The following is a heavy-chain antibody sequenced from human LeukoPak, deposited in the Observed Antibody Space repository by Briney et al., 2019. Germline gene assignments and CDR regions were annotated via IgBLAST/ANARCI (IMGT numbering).Heavy chain of an antibody. Sequence: PGGSLRLSCAASGFTFSSYAMHWVRQAPGKGLEWVAVISYDGSNKYYADSVKGRFTISRDNSKNTLYLQMNSLRAEDTAVYYCAREQQWLDYYYYGMDVWGQGTTVTVSS. CDR1: GFTFSSYA. V-gene: IGHV3-30-3*01. CDR3: AREQQWLDYYYYGMDV. CDR2: ISYDGSNK. J-gene: IGHJ6*02. D-gene: IGHD6-19*01.